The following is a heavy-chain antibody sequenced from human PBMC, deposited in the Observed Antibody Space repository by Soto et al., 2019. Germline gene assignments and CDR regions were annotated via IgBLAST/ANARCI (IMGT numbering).Heavy chain of an antibody. D-gene: IGHD6-13*01. Sequence: SETLSLTCTVSGASIINYYWAWIRQSPGGGLESIGYVSNTATTTYNPSLKNRVTISVDASKNTLYLQMNSLRAEDTAVYYCAYSSTPFDYWGQGTLVTVSS. CDR1: GASIINYY. V-gene: IGHV4-59*12. CDR2: VSNTATT. CDR3: AYSSTPFDY. J-gene: IGHJ4*02.